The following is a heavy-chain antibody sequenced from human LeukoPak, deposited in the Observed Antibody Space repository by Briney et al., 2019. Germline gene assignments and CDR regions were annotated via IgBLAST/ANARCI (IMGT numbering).Heavy chain of an antibody. Sequence: VASVKVSCKASGYTFTGYYMHWVRQAPGQGLEWMGWINPNSGGTNYAQKFQGRVTMTRDTSIRTAYMELSRLRSDDTAVYYCARGRDGYNYGDDAFDIWGQGTMVTVSS. CDR3: ARGRDGYNYGDDAFDI. J-gene: IGHJ3*02. D-gene: IGHD5-24*01. CDR1: GYTFTGYY. CDR2: INPNSGGT. V-gene: IGHV1-2*02.